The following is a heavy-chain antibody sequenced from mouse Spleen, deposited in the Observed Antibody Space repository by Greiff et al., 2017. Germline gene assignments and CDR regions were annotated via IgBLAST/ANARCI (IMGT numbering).Heavy chain of an antibody. D-gene: IGHD1-1*01. CDR2: INPSTGGT. CDR3: AIYYYGSSYDY. J-gene: IGHJ2*01. CDR1: GYSFTGYY. Sequence: VQLQQSGPELVKPGASVKISCKASGYSFTGYYMNWVKQSPEKSLEWIGEINPSTGGTTYNQKFKAKATLTVDKSSSTAYMQLKSLTSEDSAVYYCAIYYYGSSYDYWGQGTTLTVSS. V-gene: IGHV1-42*01.